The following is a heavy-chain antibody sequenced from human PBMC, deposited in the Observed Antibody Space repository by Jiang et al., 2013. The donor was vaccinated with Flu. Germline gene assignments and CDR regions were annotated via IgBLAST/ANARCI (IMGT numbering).Heavy chain of an antibody. V-gene: IGHV1-24*01. CDR2: IIPILGIT. Sequence: SGAEVKKPGASVKVSCKVSGYTLSQLSIHWVRQAPGKGLEWMGGIIPILGITNDAQKFKGRVTIIADNSTNTVYMEVSSLRSEDTAVYYCASLLRGRYNFGRDAFDIWGQGTMVTVSS. CDR3: ASLLRGRYNFGRDAFDI. D-gene: IGHD5-18*01. CDR1: GYTLSQLS. J-gene: IGHJ3*02.